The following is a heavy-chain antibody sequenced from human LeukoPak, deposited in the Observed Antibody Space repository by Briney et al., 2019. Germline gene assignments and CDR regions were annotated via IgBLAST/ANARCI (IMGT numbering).Heavy chain of an antibody. V-gene: IGHV4-34*01. CDR1: GGSFSGYY. CDR3: AGDSSGTIPEDY. CDR2: INHSGST. J-gene: IGHJ4*02. Sequence: SETLSLTYAVYGGSFSGYYWSWIRQPPGKGLGWIGEINHSGSTNYNPSLKSRVTISVDTSKNQFSLKLSSVTAADTAVYYCAGDSSGTIPEDYWGQGTLVTVSS. D-gene: IGHD3-22*01.